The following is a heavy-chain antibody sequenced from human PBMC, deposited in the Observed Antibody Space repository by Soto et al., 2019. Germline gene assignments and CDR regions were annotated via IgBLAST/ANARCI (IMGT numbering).Heavy chain of an antibody. CDR1: GGTFSSYA. CDR2: IIPIFGTA. CDR3: ARDRPDYYGSGNPDGMDV. J-gene: IGHJ6*02. V-gene: IGHV1-69*12. Sequence: QVQLVQSGAEVKKTGSSVKVSCKASGGTFSSYAISWVRQAPGQGLEWMGGIIPIFGTANYAQKFQGRVTITADESTSTAYMELSSLRSEDTAVYYCARDRPDYYGSGNPDGMDVWGQGTTVTVSS. D-gene: IGHD3-10*01.